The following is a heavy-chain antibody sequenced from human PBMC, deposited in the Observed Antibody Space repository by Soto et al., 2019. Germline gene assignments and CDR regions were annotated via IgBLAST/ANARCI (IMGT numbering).Heavy chain of an antibody. CDR3: ARVLAFCGGDCHFDY. V-gene: IGHV1-3*01. D-gene: IGHD2-21*01. J-gene: IGHJ4*02. Sequence: QVQLVQSGAEVKKPGASVKVSCKASGYTFTNYAMHWVRQAPGQRLEWMGWINAGNGNTKYSQKFQDRVTITRDTSANTAYLELSSLRSEDTALYYCARVLAFCGGDCHFDYWGQGTLVTVSS. CDR2: INAGNGNT. CDR1: GYTFTNYA.